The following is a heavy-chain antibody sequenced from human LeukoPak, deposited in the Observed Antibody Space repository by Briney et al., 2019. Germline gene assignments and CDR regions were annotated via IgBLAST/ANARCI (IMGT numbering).Heavy chain of an antibody. CDR2: IYHSGST. J-gene: IGHJ3*02. D-gene: IGHD5-24*01. V-gene: IGHV4-30-2*01. Sequence: SETLSLTCTVSGGSISSGGYYWSWIRQPPGKGLEWIGYIYHSGSTYYNPSLKSRVTISVDRSKNQFSLKLSSVTAADTAVYYCASTPDRRDKKGAFDIWGQGTMVTVSS. CDR1: GGSISSGGYY. CDR3: ASTPDRRDKKGAFDI.